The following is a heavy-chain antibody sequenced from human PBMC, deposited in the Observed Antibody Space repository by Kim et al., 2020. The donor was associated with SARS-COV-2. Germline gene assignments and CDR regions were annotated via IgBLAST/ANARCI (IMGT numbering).Heavy chain of an antibody. Sequence: ASVKVSCKASGYTFTSYGISWVRQAPGQGLEWMGWISAYNGNTNYAQKLQGRVTMTTDTSTSTAYMELRSLRSDDTAVYYCARSLDYYYDTLGYYFDYWGQGTLVTVSS. CDR3: ARSLDYYYDTLGYYFDY. D-gene: IGHD3-22*01. V-gene: IGHV1-18*01. CDR2: ISAYNGNT. CDR1: GYTFTSYG. J-gene: IGHJ4*02.